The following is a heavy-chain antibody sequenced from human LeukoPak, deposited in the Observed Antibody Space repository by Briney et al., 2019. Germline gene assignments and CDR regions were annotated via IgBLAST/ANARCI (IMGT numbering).Heavy chain of an antibody. CDR3: ARDYMVTKWKKYYFDY. Sequence: GGSLRLSCAASGFTFSSYGMHWVRQAPGKGLEWVAVISYDGSNKYYADSVKGRFTISRDNSKNTLYLQMNSLRAEDTAVYYCARDYMVTKWKKYYFDYWGQGTLVTVSS. CDR1: GFTFSSYG. J-gene: IGHJ4*02. V-gene: IGHV3-30*03. CDR2: ISYDGSNK. D-gene: IGHD5-18*01.